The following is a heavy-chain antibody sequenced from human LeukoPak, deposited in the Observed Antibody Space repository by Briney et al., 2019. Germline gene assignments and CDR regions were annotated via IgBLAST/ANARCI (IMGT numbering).Heavy chain of an antibody. D-gene: IGHD2-15*01. Sequence: GGSLRLSCAASGFTFSSYAMHWVRQAPGKGLEYVSAISSNGGSTYYANSVKGRFTISRDNSKNTLYLQMGSLRAEDTAVYYCARGYCSGDSRFHDAFDIWGQGTMVTVSS. CDR3: ARGYCSGDSRFHDAFDI. CDR1: GFTFSSYA. CDR2: ISSNGGST. J-gene: IGHJ3*02. V-gene: IGHV3-64*01.